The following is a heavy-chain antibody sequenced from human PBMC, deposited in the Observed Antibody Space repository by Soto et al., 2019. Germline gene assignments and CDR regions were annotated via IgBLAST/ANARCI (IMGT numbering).Heavy chain of an antibody. Sequence: QVQLVESGGGVVQPGRSLRLSCAASGFTFSSYSMHWVRQAPGKGLEWVAVMSADGYYKFYADSVKGRFTISRDNSKSTLYLQMNSLRPEDTAVYSCARDFYAPDCGTLSCYKGFDSWAQGTLVTVSS. CDR1: GFTFSSYS. J-gene: IGHJ4*02. V-gene: IGHV3-30-3*01. CDR2: MSADGYYK. CDR3: ARDFYAPDCGTLSCYKGFDS. D-gene: IGHD2-2*02.